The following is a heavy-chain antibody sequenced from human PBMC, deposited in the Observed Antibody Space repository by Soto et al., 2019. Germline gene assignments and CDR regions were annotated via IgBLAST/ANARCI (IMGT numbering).Heavy chain of an antibody. J-gene: IGHJ4*02. CDR1: GFTFSGYS. Sequence: HVQQVESGGGVVQPGRSLRLSCAASGFTFSGYSMHWVRQAPGKGLEWVATISYDGNSKYYADAVKGRLTISRDNSKNSLYLQMNSLRTEDTAVYYCARPYDTTWGGYWGQGTLVTVSS. CDR2: ISYDGNSK. D-gene: IGHD3-16*01. V-gene: IGHV3-30-3*01. CDR3: ARPYDTTWGGY.